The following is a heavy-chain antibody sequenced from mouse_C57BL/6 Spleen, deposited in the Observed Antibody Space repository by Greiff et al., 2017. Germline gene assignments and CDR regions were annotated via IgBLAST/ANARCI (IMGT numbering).Heavy chain of an antibody. CDR3: ASTAADGYCAY. Sequence: EVQLQQSGPELVKPGASVQMSCKASGYTFTDSNMHWVKQSHGKSLEWIGYINPNNGGTSYNQKFKGKATLTVNKSSSTAYMELRRLTSGDSAVYECASTAADGYCAYWGQGGLGTVSA. CDR2: INPNNGGT. D-gene: IGHD2-3*01. J-gene: IGHJ3*01. CDR1: GYTFTDSN. V-gene: IGHV1-22*01.